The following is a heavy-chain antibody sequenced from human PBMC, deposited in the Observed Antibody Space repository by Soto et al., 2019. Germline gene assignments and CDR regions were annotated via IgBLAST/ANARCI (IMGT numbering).Heavy chain of an antibody. V-gene: IGHV4-59*01. J-gene: IGHJ4*02. CDR3: ARYRREAVAGYTLDY. CDR2: VYNSGST. Sequence: PSETLSLTCTVSGGSISSNYWTWIRQPPGKGLEWIGYVYNSGSTNYNPSLESRVTISEDTSRSQFSLKVNSMTAADTAVYYCARYRREAVAGYTLDYWGQGILVTVSS. CDR1: GGSISSNY. D-gene: IGHD6-13*01.